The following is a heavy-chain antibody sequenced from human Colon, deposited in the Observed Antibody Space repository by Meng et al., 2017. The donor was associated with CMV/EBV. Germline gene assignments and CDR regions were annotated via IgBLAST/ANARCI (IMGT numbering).Heavy chain of an antibody. CDR1: GFSFSDSY. CDR2: ISGHGATL. D-gene: IGHD6-19*01. V-gene: IGHV3-11*01. J-gene: IGHJ4*02. CDR3: ARDSWTSGWYTAY. Sequence: GGPLRLSCAASGFSFSDSYMSWIRQAPGKGLEWVASISGHGATLNYADSVRGRFTISRDNAKNALYLQMNSLRAGDTALYYCARDSWTSGWYTAYGGQGTLVTVSS.